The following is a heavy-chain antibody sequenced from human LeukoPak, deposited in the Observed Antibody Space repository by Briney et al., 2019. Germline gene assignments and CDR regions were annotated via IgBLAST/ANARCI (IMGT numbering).Heavy chain of an antibody. J-gene: IGHJ4*02. CDR3: TRESGPYCPFGY. Sequence: SETLSLTCGVSGGSITSTNWWSWVRQPPGQGLEWVGEISLTGRTNYNPSLIGRVIMSLDESRNQLSLTLTSVTAADTAMYYCTRESGPYCPFGYWGQGTLVVVPS. V-gene: IGHV4-4*02. D-gene: IGHD1-26*01. CDR2: ISLTGRT. CDR1: GGSITSTNW.